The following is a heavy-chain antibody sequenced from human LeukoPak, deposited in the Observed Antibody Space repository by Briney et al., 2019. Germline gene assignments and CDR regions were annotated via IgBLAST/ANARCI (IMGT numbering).Heavy chain of an antibody. D-gene: IGHD1-14*01. CDR2: INPSGGST. Sequence: ASVKVSCKASGYTFTSYYMHWVRQAPGQGLEWMGIINPSGGSTSYAQKFQGRVTMTRDMSTSTVYMELSSLRSEDTAVYYCARPTRRLGITDAFDIWGQGTMVTVSS. J-gene: IGHJ3*02. V-gene: IGHV1-46*01. CDR3: ARPTRRLGITDAFDI. CDR1: GYTFTSYY.